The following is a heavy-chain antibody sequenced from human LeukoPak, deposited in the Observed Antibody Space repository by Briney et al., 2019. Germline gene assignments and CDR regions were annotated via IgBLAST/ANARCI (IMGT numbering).Heavy chain of an antibody. D-gene: IGHD3-22*01. V-gene: IGHV4-4*07. CDR1: GGSISSYY. Sequence: SETLSLTCTVSGGSISSYYWSWIRQPAGKGLGWIGRIYTSGSTNYNPSLKSRVTMSVDTSKNQFSLKLSSVTAADTAVYYCARDSGYPPFDYWGQGTLVTVSS. CDR3: ARDSGYPPFDY. CDR2: IYTSGST. J-gene: IGHJ4*02.